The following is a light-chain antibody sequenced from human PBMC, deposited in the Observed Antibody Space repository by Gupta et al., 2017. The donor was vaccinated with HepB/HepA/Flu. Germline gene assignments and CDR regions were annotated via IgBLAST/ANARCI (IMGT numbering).Light chain of an antibody. CDR2: AAS. CDR1: QGSNSY. Sequence: AIQMTQSPSSFSASTGDRVTITCRASQGSNSYLAWYQQKPGKPPKLLVYAASALQSGVSSRFSGSGSGTDFSLTVSSLQSEDFATYYCQQDDSYPYTFGQGTKLEIK. CDR3: QQDDSYPYT. V-gene: IGKV1-8*01. J-gene: IGKJ2*01.